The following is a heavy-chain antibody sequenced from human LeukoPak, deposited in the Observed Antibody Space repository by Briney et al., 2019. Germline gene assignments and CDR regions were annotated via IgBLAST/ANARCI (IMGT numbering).Heavy chain of an antibody. CDR3: ARSNYYEAFDY. Sequence: SETLSLTCTVSGGSISPYYWSWIRQPPGKGLEWIGYIYYSGSTYYNPSLKSRVTISVDTSKNQFSLKLSSVTAADTAVYYCARSNYYEAFDYWGQGTLVTVSS. D-gene: IGHD3-22*01. CDR1: GGSISPYY. V-gene: IGHV4-59*12. J-gene: IGHJ4*02. CDR2: IYYSGST.